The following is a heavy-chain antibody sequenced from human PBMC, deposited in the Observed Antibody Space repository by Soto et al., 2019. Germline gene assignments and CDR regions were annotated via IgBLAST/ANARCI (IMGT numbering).Heavy chain of an antibody. V-gene: IGHV3-23*01. CDR2: SSATGAGT. Sequence: DVQLLESGGGLVQPGGSLRLSCAASGFTFSSYGMTWVRQAPGKGLEWVSFSSATGAGTYYADSVKGRFTISRDNSNNSLDLQMTSLRADDTAVYYWAKDRRTGGNYGFYSDFWGQGALVIVSS. D-gene: IGHD1-7*01. CDR1: GFTFSSYG. CDR3: AKDRRTGGNYGFYSDF. J-gene: IGHJ4*02.